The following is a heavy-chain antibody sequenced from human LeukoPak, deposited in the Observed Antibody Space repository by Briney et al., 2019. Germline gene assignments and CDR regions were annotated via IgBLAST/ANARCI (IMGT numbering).Heavy chain of an antibody. CDR3: ARDLGAPELTGGYIGYYYYYYMDV. V-gene: IGHV1-46*01. J-gene: IGHJ6*03. CDR1: GYTLTELS. Sequence: ASVKVSCKVSGYTLTELSMHWVRQAPGQGLEWMGIINPSGAGTSYAQKFEGRVTMTRDMSTSTVYMELGSLRSEDTAVYYCARDLGAPELTGGYIGYYYYYYMDVWGKGTTVTVSS. D-gene: IGHD3-22*01. CDR2: INPSGAGT.